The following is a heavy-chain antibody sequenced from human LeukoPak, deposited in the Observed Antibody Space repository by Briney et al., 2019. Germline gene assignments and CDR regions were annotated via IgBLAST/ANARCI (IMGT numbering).Heavy chain of an antibody. D-gene: IGHD5-18*01. V-gene: IGHV3-30-3*01. J-gene: IGHJ6*02. CDR1: GFTFSSYA. Sequence: PGRSLRLSCAASGFTFSSYAMHWVRQAPGKGLEWVAVISYDGSNKYYADSVKGRFTISRDNSKNTLYLQMNSLRAEDTAVYYCAREVDTAMVQHGDYYGMDVWGQGTAVTVSS. CDR2: ISYDGSNK. CDR3: AREVDTAMVQHGDYYGMDV.